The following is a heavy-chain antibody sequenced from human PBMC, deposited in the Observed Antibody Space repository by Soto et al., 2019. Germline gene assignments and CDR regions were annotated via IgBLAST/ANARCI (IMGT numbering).Heavy chain of an antibody. CDR2: ISAYNGNT. J-gene: IGHJ6*02. CDR1: GYSFTTYG. CDR3: AREGPAPYYYYGMDV. V-gene: IGHV1-18*01. Sequence: QVQLVQSGGEVKKPGASVKVSCKTSGYSFTTYGISWVRQAPGQGLEWMGWISAYNGNTNYAQKLQDRVTMTTDTSTSTANRALRSLRSDDTAVYYCAREGPAPYYYYGMDVWGQGSTVTVSS.